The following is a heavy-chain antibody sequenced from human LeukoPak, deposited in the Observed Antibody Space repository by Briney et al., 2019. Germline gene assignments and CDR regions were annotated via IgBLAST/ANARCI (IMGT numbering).Heavy chain of an antibody. V-gene: IGHV1-18*01. CDR3: ARDWEILTGIDCFDP. D-gene: IGHD3-9*01. Sequence: GASVKVSCKASGYTFSSYGISWVRQAPGQGLEWMGWVSGDNDDANYAQKFKGRLTVTTDTSTSTAYMELGSLRSDDTAVYYCARDWEILTGIDCFDPWGQGTVVIVSS. CDR2: VSGDNDDA. J-gene: IGHJ5*02. CDR1: GYTFSSYG.